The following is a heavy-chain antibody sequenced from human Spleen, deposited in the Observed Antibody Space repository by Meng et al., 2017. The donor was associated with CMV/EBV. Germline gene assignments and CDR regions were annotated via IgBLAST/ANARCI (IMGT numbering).Heavy chain of an antibody. J-gene: IGHJ6*02. CDR2: INHSGTT. D-gene: IGHD2-15*01. Sequence: GSLRLSCAVYDESFSGYYWSWIRQPPGKGLEWIGEINHSGTTNFNPSLRSRVTISVDTSKNQFSLKLSSVTAADTAVYYCASRGIPPGGYGMDVWDQGTTVTVSS. CDR1: DESFSGYY. V-gene: IGHV4-34*01. CDR3: ASRGIPPGGYGMDV.